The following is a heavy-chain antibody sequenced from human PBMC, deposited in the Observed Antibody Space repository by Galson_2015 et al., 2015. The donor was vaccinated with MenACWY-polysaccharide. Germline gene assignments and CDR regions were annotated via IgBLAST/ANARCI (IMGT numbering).Heavy chain of an antibody. Sequence: SLRLSCAASGFSFSSYGMHWVRQAPGKGLEWVAVIAYDGSNKYYADSVKGRFTISRDNSKNTLYLQMNSLRAEDTAVYCCAKDLTRYCSGGSCDNLDYWGQGTLVTVSS. V-gene: IGHV3-30*18. J-gene: IGHJ4*02. CDR3: AKDLTRYCSGGSCDNLDY. CDR2: IAYDGSNK. CDR1: GFSFSSYG. D-gene: IGHD2-15*01.